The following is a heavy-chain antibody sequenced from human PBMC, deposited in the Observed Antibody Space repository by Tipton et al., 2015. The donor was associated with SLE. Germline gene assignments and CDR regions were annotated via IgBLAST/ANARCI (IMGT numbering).Heavy chain of an antibody. V-gene: IGHV4-31*03. CDR1: GGSISSGGYY. CDR2: IYYSGST. D-gene: IGHD3-16*01. Sequence: TLSLTCTVSGGSISSGGYYWSWIRQHPGKGLEWIGYIYYSGSTYYNPSLKSRVTISVDTSKNQFSLKLSSVTAADTAVYYCARGEEDSGAFDIWGQGTMVTVSS. J-gene: IGHJ3*02. CDR3: ARGEEDSGAFDI.